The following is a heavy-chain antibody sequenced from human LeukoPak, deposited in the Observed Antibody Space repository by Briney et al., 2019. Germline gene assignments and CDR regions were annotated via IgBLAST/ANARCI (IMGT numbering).Heavy chain of an antibody. CDR3: ARSFYGSGSYQDY. V-gene: IGHV3-21*01. Sequence: GGSLRLSCAASGFTFSSYSMNWVRQAPGKGLEWVSSISSSSSYIYYADSVKGRFTISRDNAKNSPYLQMNSLRAEDTAVYYCARSFYGSGSYQDYWGQGTLVTVSS. D-gene: IGHD3-10*01. CDR1: GFTFSSYS. J-gene: IGHJ4*02. CDR2: ISSSSSYI.